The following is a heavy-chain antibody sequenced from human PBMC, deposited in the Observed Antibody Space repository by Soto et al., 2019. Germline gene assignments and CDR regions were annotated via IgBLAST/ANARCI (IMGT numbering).Heavy chain of an antibody. V-gene: IGHV3-11*01. Sequence: PWRSFRLSFASSGFTSWDYDMSWIRQAPGKGLEWVSYISRSGNTMYYGDYVKGRFTISRDNAENSVFLQMISLRAEDTAVYYCVREGRSSTSCNTGCAFDIWGQGTMVTV. CDR2: ISRSGNTM. D-gene: IGHD2-2*02. J-gene: IGHJ3*02. CDR3: VREGRSSTSCNTGCAFDI. CDR1: GFTSWDYD.